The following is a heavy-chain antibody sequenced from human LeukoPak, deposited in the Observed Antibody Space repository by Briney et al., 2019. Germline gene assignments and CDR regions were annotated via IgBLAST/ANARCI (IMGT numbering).Heavy chain of an antibody. J-gene: IGHJ4*02. CDR2: INYSGST. D-gene: IGHD2-2*01. CDR1: AGAINSQY. V-gene: IGHV4-59*08. Sequence: PSETLSLTCTVSAGAINSQYWSWIRQSPGKGLEFIGYINYSGSTSYNPSRKSRVAISVDTSKNQFSLKLSSATAADTAMYFCARLSTHNVVLPGAMAYYFDCWGQGTLVTVSS. CDR3: ARLSTHNVVLPGAMAYYFDC.